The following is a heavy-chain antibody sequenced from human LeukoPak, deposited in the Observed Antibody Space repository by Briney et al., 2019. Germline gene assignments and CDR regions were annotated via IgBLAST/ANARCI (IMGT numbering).Heavy chain of an antibody. D-gene: IGHD2-21*02. Sequence: GGSLRLSCAASGFTFSTYSMNWVRQAPGKGRQWGSYISSSSSTIYYADSVKGRFTISRDNSTNSLYLQMNRLRAADTAVYYCASSKGVTSPQDYRGQGTLVTVSS. CDR2: ISSSSSTI. J-gene: IGHJ4*02. CDR3: ASSKGVTSPQDY. V-gene: IGHV3-48*01. CDR1: GFTFSTYS.